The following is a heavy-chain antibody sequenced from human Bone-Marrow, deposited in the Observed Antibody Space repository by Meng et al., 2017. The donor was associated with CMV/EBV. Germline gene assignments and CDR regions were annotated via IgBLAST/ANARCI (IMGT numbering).Heavy chain of an antibody. D-gene: IGHD3-16*02. J-gene: IGHJ5*02. CDR1: SYY. Sequence: SYYGGWIRQDTGKGLEWSGSISYGEATNYNPSLKSRVTISLDKPRNQFSLRLNSVTAADTATYYCAKAGETILVIVFDPWGQGTLVTVSS. CDR2: ISYGEAT. V-gene: IGHV4-39*07. CDR3: AKAGETILVIVFDP.